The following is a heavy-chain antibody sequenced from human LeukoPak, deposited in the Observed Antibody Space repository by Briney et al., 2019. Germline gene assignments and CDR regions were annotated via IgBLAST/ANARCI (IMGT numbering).Heavy chain of an antibody. CDR1: GYTFTGYY. D-gene: IGHD2-2*01. CDR2: INPNSGGT. Sequence: ASVKVSCKASGYTFTGYYMHWVRQAPGQGLEWMGWINPNSGGTNYAQKFQGRVTMTRDTSISTAYMELSRLGSDDTAVYYCARVGGKSYCSSTSCYHWFDPWGQGTLVTVSS. CDR3: ARVGGKSYCSSTSCYHWFDP. V-gene: IGHV1-2*02. J-gene: IGHJ5*02.